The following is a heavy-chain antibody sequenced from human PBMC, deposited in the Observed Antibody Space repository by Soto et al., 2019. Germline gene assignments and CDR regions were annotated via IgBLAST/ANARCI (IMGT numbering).Heavy chain of an antibody. CDR1: GFTFSSYA. D-gene: IGHD4-17*01. CDR3: ARETTVTYFDY. Sequence: QVQLVESGGGVVQPGRSLRLSCAASGFTFSSYAMHWVRQAPGKGLEWVAVISYDGSNKYYADSVKGRFTISRDNSKNPLYLQMNSLRAEDTAVYYCARETTVTYFDYWGQGTLVTVSS. CDR2: ISYDGSNK. V-gene: IGHV3-30-3*01. J-gene: IGHJ4*02.